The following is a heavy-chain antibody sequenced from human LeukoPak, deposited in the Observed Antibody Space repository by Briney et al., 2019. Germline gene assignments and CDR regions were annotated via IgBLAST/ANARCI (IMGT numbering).Heavy chain of an antibody. D-gene: IGHD1-26*01. CDR2: IYYSGST. V-gene: IGHV4-61*01. J-gene: IGHJ3*02. CDR1: GGSISSGSYY. Sequence: SETLSLTCTVSGGSISSGSYYWSWIRQPPGKGLEWIGYIYYSGSTNYNPSLKSRVTISVDTSKNQFSLKLSSVTAADTAVYYCARTKWELDAFDIWGQGTMVTVSS. CDR3: ARTKWELDAFDI.